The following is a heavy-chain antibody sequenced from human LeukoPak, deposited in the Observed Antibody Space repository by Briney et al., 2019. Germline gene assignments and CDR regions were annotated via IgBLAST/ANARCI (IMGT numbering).Heavy chain of an antibody. J-gene: IGHJ4*02. CDR1: GNSISSGDNY. V-gene: IGHV4-61*02. D-gene: IGHD1-1*01. CDR2: IYISGST. CDR3: ARDRGTWNDDGFDY. Sequence: PSETLSLTCTVSGNSISSGDNYWSWIRQPAGKGLEWIGRIYISGSTNYNPSLKSRVTMSVDTSKNQLSLKLSSVTAADTAVYYCARDRGTWNDDGFDYWGQGTLVTVSS.